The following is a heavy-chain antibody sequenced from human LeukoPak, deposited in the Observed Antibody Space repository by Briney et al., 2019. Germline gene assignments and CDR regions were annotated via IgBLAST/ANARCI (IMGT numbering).Heavy chain of an antibody. CDR1: VFTFSIYS. V-gene: IGHV3-21*01. D-gene: IGHD5-24*01. CDR2: ISSSSDYI. Sequence: PGGSLRLSCAASVFTFSIYSRTWVRQAPGKGLEWVSSISSSSDYIYYADSVKGRFTISRDNAKNSLFLQMNSLRAEDTAVYYCARADRDGYPSGYWGQGTLVTVSS. J-gene: IGHJ4*02. CDR3: ARADRDGYPSGY.